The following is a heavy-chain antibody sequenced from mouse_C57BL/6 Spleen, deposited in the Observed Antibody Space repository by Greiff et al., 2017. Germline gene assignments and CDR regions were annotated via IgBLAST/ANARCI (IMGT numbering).Heavy chain of an antibody. Sequence: EVKLQESGPGLVKPSQSLSLTCSVTGYSITSGYYWNGIRQFPGNKLEWMGYLSYDGSNNYNPSLKNTISITRDTSKNQFFLKLNSVTTEDTATYDCAKGAGLDYWGQGTTLTVSS. J-gene: IGHJ2*01. CDR2: LSYDGSN. CDR1: GYSITSGYY. V-gene: IGHV3-6*01. CDR3: AKGAGLDY.